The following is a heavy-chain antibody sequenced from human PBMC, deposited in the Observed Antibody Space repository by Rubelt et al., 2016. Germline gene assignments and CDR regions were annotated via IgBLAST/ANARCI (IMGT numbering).Heavy chain of an antibody. CDR3: ARGPAYYDFWSGYCFFDY. V-gene: IGHV1-18*01. J-gene: IGHJ4*02. Sequence: WVGWISVYNGHTNYAQKLQGRVTMTTDTSTTTASMELKNLRSDDTAMYYCARGPAYYDFWSGYCFFDYWGQGTLVTVSS. D-gene: IGHD3-3*01. CDR2: ISVYNGHT.